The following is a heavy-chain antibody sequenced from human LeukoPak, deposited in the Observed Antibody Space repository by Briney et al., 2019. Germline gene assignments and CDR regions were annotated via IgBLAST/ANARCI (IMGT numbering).Heavy chain of an antibody. CDR2: IYSGGST. CDR1: EFSVGSNY. Sequence: PGGSLRLSCAASEFSVGSNYMTWVRQAPGKGLEWVSLIYSGGSTYYADSVKGRFTISRDNSKNTLYLQMNSLRAEDTAVYYCAKPRQWELRDVIYNYFDYWGQGTLVTVSS. J-gene: IGHJ4*02. D-gene: IGHD1-26*01. V-gene: IGHV3-66*04. CDR3: AKPRQWELRDVIYNYFDY.